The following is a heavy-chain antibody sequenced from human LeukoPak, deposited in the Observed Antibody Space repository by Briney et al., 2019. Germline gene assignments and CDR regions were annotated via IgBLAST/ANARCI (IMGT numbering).Heavy chain of an antibody. CDR1: GGSISSYY. Sequence: SSETLSLTCTVSGGSISSYYWGWIRQPPGKGLEWIGYIYYSGSTNYNPSLKSRVTISVDTSKNQFSLKLSSVTAADTAVYYCATVAVGNTQPDYWGQGILVTVSS. V-gene: IGHV4-59*01. J-gene: IGHJ4*02. D-gene: IGHD1/OR15-1a*01. CDR3: ATVAVGNTQPDY. CDR2: IYYSGST.